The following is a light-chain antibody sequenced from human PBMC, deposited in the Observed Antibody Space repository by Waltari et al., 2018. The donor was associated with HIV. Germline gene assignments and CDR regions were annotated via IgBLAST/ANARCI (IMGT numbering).Light chain of an antibody. CDR2: INS. CDR1: NSNIGTNS. Sequence: QSVLTQPPSASGTPGHRVTISCSGSNSNIGTNSVNWYQHLPELAPKLLIFINSQRPSGVPDRFSASKSGTSASLAISGLQSEDEADYYCATWDDALNEYVFGTGTRVTVL. CDR3: ATWDDALNEYV. J-gene: IGLJ1*01. V-gene: IGLV1-44*01.